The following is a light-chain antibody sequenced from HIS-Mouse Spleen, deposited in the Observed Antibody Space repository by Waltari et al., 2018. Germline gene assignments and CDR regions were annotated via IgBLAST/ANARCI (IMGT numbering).Light chain of an antibody. CDR1: SSDVGGYSY. Sequence: QSALTQPRSVSGSPGQSVTISCTGTSSDVGGYSYVSWYQQHPAKAPKPMIYDVSKRPSGVPDRFSGSKSGHTASLTISGLQAEDEADYYCCSYAGSYTWVFGGGTKLTVL. CDR2: DVS. CDR3: CSYAGSYTWV. J-gene: IGLJ3*02. V-gene: IGLV2-11*01.